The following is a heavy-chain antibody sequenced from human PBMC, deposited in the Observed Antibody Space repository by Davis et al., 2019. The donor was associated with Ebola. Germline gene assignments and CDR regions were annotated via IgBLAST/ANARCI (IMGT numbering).Heavy chain of an antibody. Sequence: GGSLRLSCAASGFTFSSYAMSWVRQAPGKGLEWISNIRTNSEGTTKHAESVKGRFTISREDATSSLYLQMNSLRDEDTAMYYCTKPPGRDGMDVWGQGTTVTVSS. CDR2: IRTNSEGTT. CDR1: GFTFSSYA. CDR3: TKPPGRDGMDV. D-gene: IGHD1-26*01. J-gene: IGHJ6*02. V-gene: IGHV3-48*02.